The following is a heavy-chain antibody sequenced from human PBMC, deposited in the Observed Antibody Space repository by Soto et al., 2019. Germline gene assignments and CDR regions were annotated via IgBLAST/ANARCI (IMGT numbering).Heavy chain of an antibody. Sequence: GGSLRLSCAASGFTFYSYSMNWVRQAPGKGLEWLSYIGSTSSTIYYAESVKGRFTISRDNAKNSLYLQMNSLRDEDTAVYFCATAVATGTTYYYYGMDVWGQGTTVTVSS. V-gene: IGHV3-48*02. CDR1: GFTFYSYS. J-gene: IGHJ6*02. CDR3: ATAVATGTTYYYYGMDV. CDR2: IGSTSSTI. D-gene: IGHD5-12*01.